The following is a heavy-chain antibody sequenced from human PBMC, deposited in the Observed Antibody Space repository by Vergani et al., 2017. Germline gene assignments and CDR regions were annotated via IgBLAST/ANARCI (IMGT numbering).Heavy chain of an antibody. CDR3: AKWGKDAYSSTSRSPFDP. V-gene: IGHV3-30*18. D-gene: IGHD2-2*01. CDR2: ISYDGSNK. Sequence: QVQLVESGGGVVQPGRSLRLSCAASGFTFSSYGMHWVRQAPGKGLEWVAVISYDGSNKYYADSVKGRFTISRDNSKNTLYLQMNSLRAEDTAVYYCAKWGKDAYSSTSRSPFDPWGQGTLVTVSS. CDR1: GFTFSSYG. J-gene: IGHJ5*02.